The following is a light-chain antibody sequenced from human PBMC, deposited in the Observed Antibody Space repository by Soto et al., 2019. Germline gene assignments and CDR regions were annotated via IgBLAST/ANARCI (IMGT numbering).Light chain of an antibody. V-gene: IGLV1-51*01. CDR2: DNN. CDR3: GTWDLGPRAGV. CDR1: RSNIANNY. J-gene: IGLJ3*02. Sequence: QSVLTQPPSVSAAPGQKVTISCSGSRSNIANNYVTWYQQLPGTAPKLLIYDNNQRPSGIPDRFSGSKSGTSATLGITGLQAGDQGDYYCGTWDLGPRAGVFGGGTKLTVL.